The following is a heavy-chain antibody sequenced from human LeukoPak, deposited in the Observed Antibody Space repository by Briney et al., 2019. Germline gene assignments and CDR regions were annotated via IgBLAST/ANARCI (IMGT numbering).Heavy chain of an antibody. CDR2: ISSSSSYI. Sequence: PGGSLRLSCAASGFTFSSYSMNWVRQAPGKGLEWVSSISSSSSYIYYADSVKGRFTISRDNAKNSLYLQMNSLRAEDTAVYYCAKRGVGLWFGELSPPDWGQGTLVTVSS. J-gene: IGHJ4*02. CDR3: AKRGVGLWFGELSPPD. V-gene: IGHV3-21*04. CDR1: GFTFSSYS. D-gene: IGHD3-10*01.